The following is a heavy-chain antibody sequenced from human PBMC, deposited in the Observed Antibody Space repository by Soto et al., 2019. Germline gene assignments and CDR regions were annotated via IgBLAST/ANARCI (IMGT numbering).Heavy chain of an antibody. CDR3: ARRRDSSSWSNLYYYYGMDV. CDR2: IYPGDSDT. V-gene: IGHV5-51*01. Sequence: PGESLKISCKGSGYSFTSYWIGWVRQMPGKGLEWMGIIYPGDSDTRYSPSFQGQVTISADKSISTAYLQWSSLKASDTAMYYCARRRDSSSWSNLYYYYGMDVWGQGTTVNVSS. J-gene: IGHJ6*02. CDR1: GYSFTSYW. D-gene: IGHD6-13*01.